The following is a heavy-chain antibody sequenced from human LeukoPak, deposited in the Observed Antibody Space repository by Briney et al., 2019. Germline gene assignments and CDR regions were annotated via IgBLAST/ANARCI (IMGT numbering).Heavy chain of an antibody. CDR2: INPNSGGT. J-gene: IGHJ4*02. V-gene: IGHV1-2*02. CDR3: ASSSYDSSGYSHGIDS. D-gene: IGHD3-22*01. Sequence: ASVKVSCKASGYTFTGYYMHWVRQAPGQGLEWMGWINPNSGGTNYAQKFQGRVTMTRDTSISTAYMELSRLRSDDRAVYYCASSSYDSSGYSHGIDSWGQGTLVTVSS. CDR1: GYTFTGYY.